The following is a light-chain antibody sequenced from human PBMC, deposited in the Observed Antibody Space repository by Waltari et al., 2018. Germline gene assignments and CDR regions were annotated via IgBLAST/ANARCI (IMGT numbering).Light chain of an antibody. CDR3: QLRYKWPPIFT. Sequence: EVVLTQSPATLSLSPGERATLSCRASESVSNYLAWYHQKPGQAPTLLIYDASTRATGIPARFSGSGSGTDFTLSISSLEPEDFAVYYCQLRYKWPPIFTFGPGTKVHVK. CDR1: ESVSNY. V-gene: IGKV3-11*01. J-gene: IGKJ3*01. CDR2: DAS.